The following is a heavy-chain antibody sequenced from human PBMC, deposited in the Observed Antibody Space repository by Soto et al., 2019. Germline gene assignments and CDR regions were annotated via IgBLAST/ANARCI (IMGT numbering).Heavy chain of an antibody. J-gene: IGHJ6*03. D-gene: IGHD1-1*01. Sequence: PSETLSLTCTVSGGSISSSSYYWGWIRQPPGKGLEWIGSIYYSGSTYYNPSLKSRVTISVDTSKNQFSLKLSSVTAADTAVYYCARHVATGTTFGRFRVPTYYMDVWGKGTTVTVSS. V-gene: IGHV4-39*01. CDR3: ARHVATGTTFGRFRVPTYYMDV. CDR1: GGSISSSSYY. CDR2: IYYSGST.